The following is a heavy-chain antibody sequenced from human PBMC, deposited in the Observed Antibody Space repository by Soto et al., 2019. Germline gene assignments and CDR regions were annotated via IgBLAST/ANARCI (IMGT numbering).Heavy chain of an antibody. J-gene: IGHJ4*02. CDR1: GFTFDDYT. CDR3: AKDKGYSSSYFDY. D-gene: IGHD6-6*01. V-gene: IGHV3-43*01. CDR2: ISWDGGST. Sequence: EVQLVESGGVVVQPGGSLRLSCAASGFTFDDYTMHWVRQAPGKGLEWVSLISWDGGSTYYADSVKGRFTISRDNSKNSLYLQMNSLRTEDTALYYGAKDKGYSSSYFDYWVQGTLVTVSS.